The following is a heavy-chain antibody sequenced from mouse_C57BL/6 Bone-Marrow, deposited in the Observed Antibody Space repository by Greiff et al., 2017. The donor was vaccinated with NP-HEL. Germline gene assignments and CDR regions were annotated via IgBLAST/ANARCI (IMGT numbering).Heavy chain of an antibody. Sequence: EVKLQESGGGLVQPGGSLKLSCAASGFDFSRYWMSWVRQAPGKGLEWIGEINPDSSTINYMPSLKDKFIISRDNAKNTLYLQMSKVRSEDTALYYCARLTGTGFDYWGQGTTLTVSS. V-gene: IGHV4-1*02. CDR1: GFDFSRYW. D-gene: IGHD4-1*01. CDR3: ARLTGTGFDY. CDR2: INPDSSTI. J-gene: IGHJ2*01.